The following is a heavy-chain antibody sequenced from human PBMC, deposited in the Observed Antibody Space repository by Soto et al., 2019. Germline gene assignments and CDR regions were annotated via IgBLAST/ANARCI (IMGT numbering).Heavy chain of an antibody. CDR2: IYHSGST. CDR1: GCSISSGGYF. CDR3: ARLTNLGTVDF. D-gene: IGHD7-27*01. Sequence: SETLSLTCTFSGCSISSGGYFLSWIRQPPGKGLEWIGYIYHSGSTYYNPSLKSRVTISVDTSKKQFSLKLTSVTAADTAVYYCARLTNLGTVDFWGQGTLVTVSS. J-gene: IGHJ4*02. V-gene: IGHV4-30-2*01.